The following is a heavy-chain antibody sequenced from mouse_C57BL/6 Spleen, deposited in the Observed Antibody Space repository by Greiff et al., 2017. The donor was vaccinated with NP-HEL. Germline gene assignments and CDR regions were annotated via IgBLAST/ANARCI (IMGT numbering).Heavy chain of an antibody. CDR2: INPNYGTT. J-gene: IGHJ2*01. CDR3: ARRPITTFAFDY. D-gene: IGHD1-2*01. Sequence: EVQLQQSGPELVKPGASVKISCKASGYSFTDYNMNWVKQSNGKSLEWIGVINPNYGTTSYNQKFKGKATLTEDQSSSTAYMQLNILTSEESAVYYGARRPITTFAFDYWGQGTTLTVSS. CDR1: GYSFTDYN. V-gene: IGHV1-39*01.